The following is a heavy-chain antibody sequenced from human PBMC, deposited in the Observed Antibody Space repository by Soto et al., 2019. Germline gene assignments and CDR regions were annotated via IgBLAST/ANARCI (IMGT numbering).Heavy chain of an antibody. D-gene: IGHD1-1*01. Sequence: GGSLRLSCAASGFTFSSYAMGWVRQAPGKGLEWVSSISGIGHSTYYADSVKGRFTISRDNSKNTLHLQMNSLRAEDTAVYYCAKRIMSTIGHFDSWGQGTPVTVSS. CDR3: AKRIMSTIGHFDS. CDR1: GFTFSSYA. J-gene: IGHJ4*02. V-gene: IGHV3-23*01. CDR2: ISGIGHST.